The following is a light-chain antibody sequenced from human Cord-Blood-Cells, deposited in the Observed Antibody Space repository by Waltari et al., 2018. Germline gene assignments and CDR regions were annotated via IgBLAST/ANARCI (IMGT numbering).Light chain of an antibody. CDR2: GNS. J-gene: IGLJ2*01. V-gene: IGLV1-40*01. CDR1: SSTIGAGYD. CDR3: QSYDSSLSGFLV. Sequence: QSVLTQPPSVSGAPGQRVTISCTGSSSTIGAGYDVHWYQQLPGTAPKLLIYGNSNRHSGVPDRFSGSKSGTSASLAITGLQAEDEADYYCQSYDSSLSGFLVFGGGTKLTVL.